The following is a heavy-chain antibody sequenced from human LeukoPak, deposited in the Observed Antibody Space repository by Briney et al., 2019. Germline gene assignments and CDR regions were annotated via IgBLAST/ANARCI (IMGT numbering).Heavy chain of an antibody. Sequence: QSGGSLRLSCAAPGFTFSSYWMHWVRQAPGKGLVWVSRINSDGSSTSYADSVKGRFTISRDNAKNTLYLQMNSLRAEDTAVYYCARTRGVILYYYGMDVWGQGTTVTVSS. V-gene: IGHV3-74*01. J-gene: IGHJ6*02. CDR1: GFTFSSYW. CDR2: INSDGSST. D-gene: IGHD3-10*01. CDR3: ARTRGVILYYYGMDV.